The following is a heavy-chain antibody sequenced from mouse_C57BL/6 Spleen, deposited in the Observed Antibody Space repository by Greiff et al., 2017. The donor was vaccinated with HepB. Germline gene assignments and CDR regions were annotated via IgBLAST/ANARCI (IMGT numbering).Heavy chain of an antibody. D-gene: IGHD2-3*01. V-gene: IGHV1-55*01. J-gene: IGHJ1*03. Sequence: QVQLQQPGAELVKPGASVKMSCKASGYTFTSYWITWVKQRPGQGLEWIGDIYPGSGSTNYNEKFKSKATLTVDTSSSTAYMQLSSLTSEDSAVYYCERYPIYDGYYWYFDVWGTGTTVTVSS. CDR1: GYTFTSYW. CDR2: IYPGSGST. CDR3: ERYPIYDGYYWYFDV.